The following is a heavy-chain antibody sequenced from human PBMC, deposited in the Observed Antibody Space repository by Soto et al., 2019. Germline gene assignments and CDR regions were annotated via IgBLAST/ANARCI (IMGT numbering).Heavy chain of an antibody. D-gene: IGHD6-13*01. V-gene: IGHV1-69*06. J-gene: IGHJ3*02. CDR1: GGTFSSYA. Sequence: ASVKVSCKASGGTFSSYAISWVRQAPGQGLEWMGGIIPIVGAANYAQKFQGRVTMTEDTSTDTAYMELSSLRSEDTAVYYCATDTTAAASAFDIWGQGTMVTVSS. CDR3: ATDTTAAASAFDI. CDR2: IIPIVGAA.